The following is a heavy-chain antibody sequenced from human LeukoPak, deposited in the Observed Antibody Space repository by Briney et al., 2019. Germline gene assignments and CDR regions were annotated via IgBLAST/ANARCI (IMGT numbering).Heavy chain of an antibody. V-gene: IGHV3-21*01. D-gene: IGHD5-24*01. CDR1: GFTFSSYS. CDR3: ARDMGATIILSAFDI. Sequence: GGSLRLSCAASGFTFSSYSMNWVRQAPGKGLEWVSSISSSSSYIYYADSVKGRFTISRDNSKNTLYLQMNSLRAEDTAVYYCARDMGATIILSAFDIWGQGTMVTVSS. CDR2: ISSSSSYI. J-gene: IGHJ3*02.